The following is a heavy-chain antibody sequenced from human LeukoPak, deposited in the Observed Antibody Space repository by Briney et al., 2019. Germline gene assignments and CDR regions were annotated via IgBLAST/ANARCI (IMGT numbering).Heavy chain of an antibody. D-gene: IGHD3-22*01. J-gene: IGHJ4*02. CDR1: GGSIGSYS. CDR2: IYYSGST. CDR3: ARDRSGMEFDY. Sequence: SETLSLTCTVSGGSIGSYSWSWIRQPPGKGLEWIGYIYYSGSTNYNPSLKSRVTISVDTSKNQFSLKLSSVTAADTAVYYCARDRSGMEFDYWGQGTLVTVSS. V-gene: IGHV4-59*01.